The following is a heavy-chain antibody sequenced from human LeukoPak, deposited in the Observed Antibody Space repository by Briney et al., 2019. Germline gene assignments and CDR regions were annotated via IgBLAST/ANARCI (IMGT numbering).Heavy chain of an antibody. CDR3: AKGSAAARPYYFDS. CDR2: ISTNGVNT. CDR1: GFTFSSYS. Sequence: PGGSLRLSCAASGFTFSSYSMNWVRQAQGKELEWISAISTNGVNTYYADSVKGRFTISRDNSRHTLSLQMNGLRADDTAVYYCAKGSAAARPYYFDSWGQGTLVAVSS. D-gene: IGHD6-6*01. J-gene: IGHJ4*02. V-gene: IGHV3-23*01.